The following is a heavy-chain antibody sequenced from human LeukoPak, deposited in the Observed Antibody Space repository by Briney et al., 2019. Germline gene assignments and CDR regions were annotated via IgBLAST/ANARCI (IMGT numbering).Heavy chain of an antibody. CDR1: GFTFGDYA. D-gene: IGHD3-10*01. CDR2: IRSKAYGGTT. J-gene: IGHJ4*02. Sequence: GGSLRLSCTASGFTFGDYAMSWVRQAPGKGLEWVGFIRSKAYGGTTVYAASVKGRFTISRDDSKSIAYLQMNSLKTEDTAVYYCTRAGRTMVRGVIGYWGQGTLVTVSS. CDR3: TRAGRTMVRGVIGY. V-gene: IGHV3-49*04.